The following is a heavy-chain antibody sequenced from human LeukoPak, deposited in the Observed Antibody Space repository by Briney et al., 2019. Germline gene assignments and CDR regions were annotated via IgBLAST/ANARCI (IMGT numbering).Heavy chain of an antibody. CDR2: IYYSGST. Sequence: PSETLSLTCTVSGGSISSYYWSWIRQPPGKGLEWIGYIYYSGSTNYNPSLKSRVTISVDTSKNQFSLKLSSVTAADTAVYYCARLTRVLGSSWFDYWGQGTLVTVSS. V-gene: IGHV4-59*08. CDR1: GGSISSYY. D-gene: IGHD6-13*01. J-gene: IGHJ4*02. CDR3: ARLTRVLGSSWFDY.